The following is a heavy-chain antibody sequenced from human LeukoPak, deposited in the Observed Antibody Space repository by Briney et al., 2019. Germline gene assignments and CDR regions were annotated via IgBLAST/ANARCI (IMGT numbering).Heavy chain of an antibody. Sequence: GGSLRLSYAASGFTFSDYYMSWIRQAPGKGLEWVSYISSSGSTIYYADSVKGRFTISRDNAKNSLYLQMNSLRAEDTAVYYCARLLASATVTTYWGQGTLVTVSS. CDR2: ISSSGSTI. CDR3: ARLLASATVTTY. V-gene: IGHV3-11*01. J-gene: IGHJ4*02. CDR1: GFTFSDYY. D-gene: IGHD4-17*01.